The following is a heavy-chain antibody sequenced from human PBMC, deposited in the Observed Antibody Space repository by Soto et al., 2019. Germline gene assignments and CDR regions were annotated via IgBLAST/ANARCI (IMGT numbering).Heavy chain of an antibody. Sequence: SETLSLTCTVSGGSISSSSYYWGWIRQPPGKGLEWIGSIYYSGSTYYNPSLKSRVTISVDTSKNQFSLKLSSVTAADTAVYYCARHPIHRGYSYGNFDYWGQGTLVTVSS. CDR1: GGSISSSSYY. D-gene: IGHD5-18*01. J-gene: IGHJ4*02. CDR3: ARHPIHRGYSYGNFDY. CDR2: IYYSGST. V-gene: IGHV4-39*01.